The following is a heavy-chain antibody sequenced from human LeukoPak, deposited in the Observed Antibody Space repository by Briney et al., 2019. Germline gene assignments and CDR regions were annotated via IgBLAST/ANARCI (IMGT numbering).Heavy chain of an antibody. D-gene: IGHD6-19*01. J-gene: IGHJ1*01. Sequence: GGSLRLSCAASGFTLNNYAMNWVRQAPGKGLEWVSSISGSGGSTFYADSVKGRFTISRDSSNNTLYPQMNNVRADDTAVYYCARGEYSGGWCWGQGTLLTVSS. CDR2: ISGSGGST. V-gene: IGHV3-23*01. CDR3: ARGEYSGGWC. CDR1: GFTLNNYA.